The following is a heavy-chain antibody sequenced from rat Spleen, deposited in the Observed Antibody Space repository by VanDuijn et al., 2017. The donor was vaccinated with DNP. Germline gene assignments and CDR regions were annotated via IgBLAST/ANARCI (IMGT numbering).Heavy chain of an antibody. CDR2: ISYDGSRT. D-gene: IGHD1-2*01. CDR1: GFIFSDYN. Sequence: EVQLVESGGGLVQPGRSLKLSCAASGFIFSDYNMAWVRQAPKKGLEWVATISYDGSRTYYRDSVKGRFTISRDNAKSTLYLQMDSLRSEDTATYYCARHAGGYYYSSYTPFDYWGQGVMVTVSS. J-gene: IGHJ2*01. CDR3: ARHAGGYYYSSYTPFDY. V-gene: IGHV5-7*01.